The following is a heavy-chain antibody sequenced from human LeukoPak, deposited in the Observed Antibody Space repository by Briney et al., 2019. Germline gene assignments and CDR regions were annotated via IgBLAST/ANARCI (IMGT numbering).Heavy chain of an antibody. CDR2: IHSSGRT. CDR1: GDSSSSYY. D-gene: IGHD5-12*01. V-gene: IGHV4-59*01. CDR3: VRGGGYLPDY. J-gene: IGHJ4*02. Sequence: SETLSLTYTVSGDSSSSYYWSWIRQPPGKPLEWIGYIHSSGRTNYNPSLKSRVTMSVDTSKNQFSLKLSSVTAADTAVYYCVRGGGYLPDYWGQGTLVTVSS.